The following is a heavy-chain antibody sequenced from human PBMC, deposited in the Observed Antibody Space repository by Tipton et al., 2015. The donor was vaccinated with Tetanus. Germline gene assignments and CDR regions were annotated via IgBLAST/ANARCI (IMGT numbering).Heavy chain of an antibody. CDR3: AKDSRWNLQPNSYYYGMDV. CDR2: ISYDGSNR. CDR1: GFTFSSYG. D-gene: IGHD1-1*01. Sequence: SLRLSCAASGFTFSSYGMHWVRQAPGKGLEWVAVISYDGSNRYYADSMKGRFTISRDNSKNTLYLQMNSLRAEDTAVYYCAKDSRWNLQPNSYYYGMDVWGQGTTVTVSS. V-gene: IGHV3-30*18. J-gene: IGHJ6*02.